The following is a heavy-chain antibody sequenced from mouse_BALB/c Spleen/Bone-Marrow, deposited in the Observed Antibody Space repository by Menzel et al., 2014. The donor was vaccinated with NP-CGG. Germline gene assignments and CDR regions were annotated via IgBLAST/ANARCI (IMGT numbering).Heavy chain of an antibody. CDR1: GFTFSSYA. J-gene: IGHJ4*01. CDR3: ARGRTRGYTMDY. V-gene: IGHV5-6-5*01. Sequence: EVKLMESGGGLVKPGGSLKLSCAASGFTFSSYAMSWVRQTPEKRLEWVASISSGSSTCYPDSVKGRFTISRDNARNILYLQMSSLRSEDTAMYYCARGRTRGYTMDYWGQGTSVTVSS. CDR2: ISSGSST.